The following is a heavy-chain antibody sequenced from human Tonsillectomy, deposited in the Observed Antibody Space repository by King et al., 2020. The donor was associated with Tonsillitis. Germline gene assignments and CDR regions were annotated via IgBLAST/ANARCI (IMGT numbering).Heavy chain of an antibody. Sequence: VQLVQSGAEVKKPGASVKVSYKASGYTFTIYGFSWVRQAPGQGLEWMGWISAYSGKTDYSHKFQGRVTLTTDTSTSTAYMDLRGLRSDDTAVYYCARGGSYYPYWGQGTLVTVSS. CDR1: GYTFTIYG. CDR3: ARGGSYYPY. V-gene: IGHV1-18*01. J-gene: IGHJ4*02. D-gene: IGHD1-26*01. CDR2: ISAYSGKT.